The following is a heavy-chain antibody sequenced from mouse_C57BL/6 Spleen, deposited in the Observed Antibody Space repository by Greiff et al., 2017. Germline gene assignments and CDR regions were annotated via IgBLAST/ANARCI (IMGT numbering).Heavy chain of an antibody. CDR3: ARYEGNYGMDY. CDR1: GFTFTDYY. CDR2: IRTKANGYTT. Sequence: EVQLVESGGGLVQPGGSLSLSCAASGFTFTDYYMSWVRQPPGKALEWLGFIRTKANGYTTEYSESVKGRFTISRDTSPSILYLQMNALRAEDSATYYCARYEGNYGMDYWGQGTSVTVSS. V-gene: IGHV7-3*01. J-gene: IGHJ4*01.